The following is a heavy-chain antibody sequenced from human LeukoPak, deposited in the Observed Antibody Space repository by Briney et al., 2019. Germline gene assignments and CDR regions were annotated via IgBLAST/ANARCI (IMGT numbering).Heavy chain of an antibody. CDR3: GRGGGGGAAFPGLDGFDI. J-gene: IGHJ3*02. Sequence: PGGSLRPSCAASGFTFSSYAMSWVRQAPGKGLEWVSAISGSGGSTYYADSVKGRFTISRDNAKNSLSLHINSLGVDDTAVYYCGRGGGGGAAFPGLDGFDIWGKGKMVTV. D-gene: IGHD1-26*01. CDR2: ISGSGGST. V-gene: IGHV3-23*01. CDR1: GFTFSSYA.